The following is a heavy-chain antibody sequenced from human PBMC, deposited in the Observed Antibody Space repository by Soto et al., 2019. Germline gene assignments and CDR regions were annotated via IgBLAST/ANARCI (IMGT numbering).Heavy chain of an antibody. Sequence: SETLSLTCTVSGGSLNNYYWTWIRQSPGKGLEWIGYVSSTGSTNYNPSLKSRLTMSLDTSTNEVSLSLTSVTAADAAVYFCARFSPPRKSYDSNPGWFDPWGQGIMVTVSS. CDR2: VSSTGST. CDR3: ARFSPPRKSYDSNPGWFDP. D-gene: IGHD3-22*01. CDR1: GGSLNNYY. V-gene: IGHV4-59*01. J-gene: IGHJ5*02.